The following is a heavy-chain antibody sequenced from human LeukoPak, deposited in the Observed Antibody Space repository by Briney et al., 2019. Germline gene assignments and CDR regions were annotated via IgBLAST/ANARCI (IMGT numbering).Heavy chain of an antibody. V-gene: IGHV4-59*12. Sequence: SETLSLTCTVSGGSISSYYWSWIRQPPGKGLEWIGYIDYSGSTNYNPSLMRRVTISVDTSKNQFSLKLSSVTAADTAVYYCARSIAAANTGVDYWGQGTLVTVSS. CDR1: GGSISSYY. D-gene: IGHD6-13*01. CDR2: IDYSGST. J-gene: IGHJ4*02. CDR3: ARSIAAANTGVDY.